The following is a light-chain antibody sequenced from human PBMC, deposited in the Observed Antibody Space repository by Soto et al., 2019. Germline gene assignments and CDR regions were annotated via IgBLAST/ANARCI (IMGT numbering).Light chain of an antibody. Sequence: QSALTQPPSASGSPGQSVTISCTGTSSDVGGYNFVSWYQQHPGKAPKVIICEVSKRPSGVPDRFSGSKSGNTASLTVSGLQAEDEADYYCSSYAGAISKIFGGGTKLTVL. J-gene: IGLJ2*01. V-gene: IGLV2-8*01. CDR1: SSDVGGYNF. CDR2: EVS. CDR3: SSYAGAISKI.